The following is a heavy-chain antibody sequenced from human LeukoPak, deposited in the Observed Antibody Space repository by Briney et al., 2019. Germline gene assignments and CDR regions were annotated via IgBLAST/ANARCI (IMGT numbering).Heavy chain of an antibody. D-gene: IGHD3-10*01. Sequence: PSETLSLTCTVSGGSISSGSYYWSWIRQPPGKGLEWIGSIYHSGSTYYNPSLKSRVTISVDTSKNQFSLKLSSVTAADTAVYYCARVTMVRGVIMSYGSYFDYWGQGTLVTVSS. V-gene: IGHV4-39*07. CDR2: IYHSGST. CDR1: GGSISSGSYY. CDR3: ARVTMVRGVIMSYGSYFDY. J-gene: IGHJ4*02.